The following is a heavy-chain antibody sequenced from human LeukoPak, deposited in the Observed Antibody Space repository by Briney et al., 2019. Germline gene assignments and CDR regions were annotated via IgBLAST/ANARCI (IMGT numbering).Heavy chain of an antibody. CDR2: ISSSGSTI. J-gene: IGHJ4*02. Sequence: GGSLRLSCAASGFTFSSYEMNWVRQAPGKGLEWVSYISSSGSTIYYADSVKGRFTISRDNSKNTLYLQMNSLRAEDTAVYYCAKRPKYYYDTSGYLPDDNWGQGTLVTVSS. D-gene: IGHD3-22*01. V-gene: IGHV3-48*03. CDR3: AKRPKYYYDTSGYLPDDN. CDR1: GFTFSSYE.